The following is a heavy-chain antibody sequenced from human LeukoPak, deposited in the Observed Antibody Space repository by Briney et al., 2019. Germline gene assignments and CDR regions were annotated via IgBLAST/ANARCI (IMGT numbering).Heavy chain of an antibody. J-gene: IGHJ5*02. V-gene: IGHV1-69*13. CDR2: IIPVFGTA. CDR3: ARGRIAVALNWFDP. Sequence: SVKVSCKASGGTFNSYAISWVRQAPGQGLEWMGGIIPVFGTANYAQHFQGRVTVTADESTSTAYMELSSLRSEDTAVYYCARGRIAVALNWFDPWRQGTLVTVSS. D-gene: IGHD6-19*01. CDR1: GGTFNSYA.